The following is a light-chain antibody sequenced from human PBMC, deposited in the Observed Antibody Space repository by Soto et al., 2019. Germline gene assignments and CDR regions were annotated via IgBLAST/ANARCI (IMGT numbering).Light chain of an antibody. J-gene: IGKJ2*01. CDR2: GAS. V-gene: IGKV3-15*01. Sequence: EMVMTHSPATLSVSPGERATLSCRASQNLSRNLAWYQQQPGQAPRLLIYGASTRATGIPARFSGSGSGTYFALTISSLQSEDFAVYYCQQYDNWPHTFGQGTKLEIK. CDR3: QQYDNWPHT. CDR1: QNLSRN.